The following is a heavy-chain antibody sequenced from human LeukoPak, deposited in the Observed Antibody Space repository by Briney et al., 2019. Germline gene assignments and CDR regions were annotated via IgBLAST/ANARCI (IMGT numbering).Heavy chain of an antibody. CDR3: VRGAPTYCSGGSCYSGDAFDI. V-gene: IGHV3-20*04. CDR2: INWNGASI. Sequence: PGGSLRLSCVASGFTFDDYGMSWVRQAPGKGLEWVSGINWNGASIGYAGSVKGRFTISRDNAKNSLYLQMNSLRAEETTLYYCVRGAPTYCSGGSCYSGDAFDIWGQGTMVTVSS. D-gene: IGHD2-15*01. J-gene: IGHJ3*02. CDR1: GFTFDDYG.